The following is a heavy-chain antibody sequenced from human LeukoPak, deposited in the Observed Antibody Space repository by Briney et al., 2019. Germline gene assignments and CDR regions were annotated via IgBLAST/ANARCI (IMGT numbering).Heavy chain of an antibody. CDR1: GFPFSSYA. CDR3: AKANLKLAAAGTCFDY. CDR2: LSGSGGST. Sequence: TGGSLRLSYAASGFPFSSYAMSWVRQPPGKGLEWVSALSGSGGSTYYADSVKGRFTISRDNSKNTLYLQMNSLRAEDTAVYYCAKANLKLAAAGTCFDYWGQGTLVTVSS. V-gene: IGHV3-23*01. J-gene: IGHJ4*02. D-gene: IGHD6-13*01.